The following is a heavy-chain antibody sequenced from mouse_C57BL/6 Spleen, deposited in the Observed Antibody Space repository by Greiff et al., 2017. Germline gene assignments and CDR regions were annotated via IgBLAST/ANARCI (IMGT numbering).Heavy chain of an antibody. J-gene: IGHJ4*01. CDR2: ISYDGSN. CDR3: ARGDGYYGGDYAMDY. V-gene: IGHV3-6*01. Sequence: ESGPGLVKPSQSLSLTCSVTGYSITSGYYWNWIRQFPGNKLEWMGYISYDGSNNYNPSLKNRISITRDTSKNQFFLKLNSVTTEDTATYYCARGDGYYGGDYAMDYWGQGTSVTVSS. CDR1: GYSITSGYY. D-gene: IGHD2-3*01.